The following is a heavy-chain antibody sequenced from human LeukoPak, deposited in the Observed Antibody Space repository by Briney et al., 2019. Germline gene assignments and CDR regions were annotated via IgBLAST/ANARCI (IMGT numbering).Heavy chain of an antibody. CDR3: ARDASTSYFDY. Sequence: SESLSLTCTVSGGSISSYYWSRIRQPPGKGLEWIGYIYYSGSTNYNPSLKSRVTISVDTSKNQFSLKLSSVTAADTAVYYCARDASTSYFDYWGQGTLVTVSS. D-gene: IGHD3-16*01. CDR2: IYYSGST. J-gene: IGHJ4*02. CDR1: GGSISSYY. V-gene: IGHV4-59*01.